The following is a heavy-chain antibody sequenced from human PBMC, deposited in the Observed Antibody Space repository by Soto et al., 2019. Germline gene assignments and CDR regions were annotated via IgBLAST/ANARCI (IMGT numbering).Heavy chain of an antibody. J-gene: IGHJ6*03. CDR1: GYTFTSYG. Sequence: ASVKVSCKASGYTFTSYGISWVRQAPGQGLEWMGWISAYNGNTNYAQKLQGRVTMTTDTSTSTAYMELSSLRSEDTAVYYCASLSPHYYYMDVWGKGTTVTVSS. V-gene: IGHV1-18*01. CDR2: ISAYNGNT. CDR3: ASLSPHYYYMDV.